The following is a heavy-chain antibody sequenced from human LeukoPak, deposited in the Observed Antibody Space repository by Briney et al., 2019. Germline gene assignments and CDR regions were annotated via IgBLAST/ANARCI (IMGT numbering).Heavy chain of an antibody. CDR1: GYTFAGYY. V-gene: IGHV1-2*02. D-gene: IGHD1-26*01. CDR3: ARAFSGSYYFDY. Sequence: GASVKVSCKASGYTFAGYYMHWVRQAPGQGLEWMGWINPNSGGTNYAQKFQGRVTMTRDTSISTAYMELSRLRSDDTAVYYCARAFSGSYYFDYWGQGTLVTVSS. CDR2: INPNSGGT. J-gene: IGHJ4*02.